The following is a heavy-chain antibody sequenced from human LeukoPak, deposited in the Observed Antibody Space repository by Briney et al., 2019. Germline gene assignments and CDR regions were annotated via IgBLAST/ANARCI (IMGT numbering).Heavy chain of an antibody. V-gene: IGHV4-59*01. J-gene: IGHJ3*02. CDR1: GVSISSYY. CDR3: ARSNYDSSGYYYRDAFDI. Sequence: SETLSLTCTVSGVSISSYYWSWIRQPPGKGLEWIGYIYYSGSTNYNPSLKSRVTISVDTSKNQFSLKLSSVTAADTAVYYCARSNYDSSGYYYRDAFDIWGQGTMVTVSS. D-gene: IGHD3-22*01. CDR2: IYYSGST.